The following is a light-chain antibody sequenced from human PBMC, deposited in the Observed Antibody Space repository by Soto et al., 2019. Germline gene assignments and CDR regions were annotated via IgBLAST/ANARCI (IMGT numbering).Light chain of an antibody. CDR1: QGIRND. Sequence: AIQMTQSPSSLSASVGDRVTITCRASQGIRNDLGWYQQKPGKAPKFLIYGASNFQIGVPSRFSGSGSGTDFTLTINSLQPEDFATYYCLQDYNYPYTFGQGTKLEIK. CDR2: GAS. J-gene: IGKJ2*01. CDR3: LQDYNYPYT. V-gene: IGKV1-6*01.